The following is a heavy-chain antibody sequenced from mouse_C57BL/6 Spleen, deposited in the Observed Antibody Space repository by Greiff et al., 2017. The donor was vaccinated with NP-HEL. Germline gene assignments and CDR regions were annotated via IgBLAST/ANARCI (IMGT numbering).Heavy chain of an antibody. CDR1: GYSITSGYY. CDR3: AREDYGDWYFDV. CDR2: ISYDGSN. J-gene: IGHJ1*03. D-gene: IGHD1-1*02. Sequence: EVQLVESGPGLVKPSQSLSLTCSVTGYSITSGYYWNWLRQFPGNKLEWMGYISYDGSNNYNPSLKNRISITRDTSKNQFILKLNSVTTEDTATYYCAREDYGDWYFDVWGTGTTVTVSS. V-gene: IGHV3-6*01.